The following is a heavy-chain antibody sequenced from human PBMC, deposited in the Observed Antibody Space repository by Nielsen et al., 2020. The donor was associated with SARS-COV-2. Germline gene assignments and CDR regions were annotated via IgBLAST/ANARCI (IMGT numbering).Heavy chain of an antibody. Sequence: GGSLRLSCAASGFTFSTYGMHWVRQAPGKGLEWVAVIWYDGTNKYYTDSVKGRFTVSRDNSKDTLHLQMSSLNPEDTAVYFCARETLDHTSSFVDHWGQGTLVTVSS. CDR2: IWYDGTNK. CDR1: GFTFSTYG. D-gene: IGHD3-10*01. V-gene: IGHV3-33*01. CDR3: ARETLDHTSSFVDH. J-gene: IGHJ5*02.